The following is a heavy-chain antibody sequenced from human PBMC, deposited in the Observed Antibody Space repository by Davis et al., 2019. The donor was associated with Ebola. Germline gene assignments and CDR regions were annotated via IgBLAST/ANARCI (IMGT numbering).Heavy chain of an antibody. D-gene: IGHD1-1*01. J-gene: IGHJ6*02. V-gene: IGHV5-51*01. CDR2: IYPDDSDT. CDR1: GYSFTSYW. CDR3: ARRGTSYGLDV. Sequence: KVSCKGSGYSFTSYWIGWVRQMPGKGLEWMGIIYPDDSDTRYSPSFQGHVTISVDKSIGTAFLQWSSLTASDTAIYYCARRGTSYGLDVWGQGTTVTVSS.